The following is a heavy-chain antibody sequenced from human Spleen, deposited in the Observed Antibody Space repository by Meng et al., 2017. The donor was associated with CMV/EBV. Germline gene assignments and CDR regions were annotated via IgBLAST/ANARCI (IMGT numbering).Heavy chain of an antibody. Sequence: GGSLRLSCAASGFTFSSYAMSWVRQAPGKGLEWVSAISGSGGSTYYADSVKGRFTISRDNSKNTLYLQMSSLKAEDTALYYCATIDSACSTTSCYSPLDYWGQGTLVTVSS. V-gene: IGHV3-23*01. D-gene: IGHD2-2*02. CDR1: GFTFSSYA. CDR3: ATIDSACSTTSCYSPLDY. J-gene: IGHJ4*02. CDR2: ISGSGGST.